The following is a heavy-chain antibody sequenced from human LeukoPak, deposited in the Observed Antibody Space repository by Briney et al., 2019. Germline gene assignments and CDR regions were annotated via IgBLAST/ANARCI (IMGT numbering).Heavy chain of an antibody. CDR3: AAAGFSEPYYYYGMDI. CDR1: GFIFSDHY. J-gene: IGHJ6*02. V-gene: IGHV4-38-2*01. Sequence: GSLRLSCAASGFIFSDHYMDWVRQPPGKGLEWIGYIYHSGSTYYNPSLKSRVTISVDTSKNQFSLKLSSVTAADTAVYYCAAAGFSEPYYYYGMDIWGQGTTVTVSS. D-gene: IGHD6-13*01. CDR2: IYHSGST.